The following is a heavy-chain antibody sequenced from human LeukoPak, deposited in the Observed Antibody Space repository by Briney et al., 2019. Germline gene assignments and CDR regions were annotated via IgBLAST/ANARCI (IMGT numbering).Heavy chain of an antibody. CDR3: AKAQRPRGQWLALGY. Sequence: QSGGSLRLSCAASGFTFDDYTMHWVRQAPGKGLEWVSLISWDGGSTYYADSVKGRFTISRDKSKNSLYLQMNGLRTEDSALYYCAKAQRPRGQWLALGYWGQGTLVTVSS. CDR1: GFTFDDYT. V-gene: IGHV3-43*01. J-gene: IGHJ4*02. D-gene: IGHD6-19*01. CDR2: ISWDGGST.